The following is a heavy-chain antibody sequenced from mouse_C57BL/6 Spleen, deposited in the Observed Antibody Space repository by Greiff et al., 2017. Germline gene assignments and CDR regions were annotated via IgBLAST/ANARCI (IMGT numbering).Heavy chain of an antibody. CDR3: AMAGYYCGSREGFAY. Sequence: QVQLQQSGAELARPGASVKLSCKASGYTFTSYGISWVKQRTGQGLEWIGEIYPRSGNTYYNEKFKGKATLTADKSSSTAYMELRSLTSEDSAVYFCAMAGYYCGSREGFAYWGQGTLVTVSA. CDR2: IYPRSGNT. J-gene: IGHJ3*01. V-gene: IGHV1-81*01. CDR1: GYTFTSYG. D-gene: IGHD1-1*01.